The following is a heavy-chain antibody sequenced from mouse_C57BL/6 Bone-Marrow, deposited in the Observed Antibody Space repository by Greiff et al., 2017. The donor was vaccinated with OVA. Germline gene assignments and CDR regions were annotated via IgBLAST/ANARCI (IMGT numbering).Heavy chain of an antibody. V-gene: IGHV2-2*01. CDR3: AIYYDYDEGYWYFDV. Sequence: QVQLQQSGPGLVQPSQSLSITRTVSGFPLTSYGVHWVRQSPGKGLEWLGVIWSGGSTDYNAAFISRLSISKDNSKSQVFFKMNSLQADDTAIYYCAIYYDYDEGYWYFDVWGTGTTVTVSS. CDR2: IWSGGST. CDR1: GFPLTSYG. D-gene: IGHD2-4*01. J-gene: IGHJ1*03.